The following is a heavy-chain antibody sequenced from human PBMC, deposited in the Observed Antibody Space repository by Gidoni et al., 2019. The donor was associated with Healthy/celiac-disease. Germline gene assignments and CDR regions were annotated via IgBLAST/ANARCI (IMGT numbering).Heavy chain of an antibody. V-gene: IGHV3-33*01. J-gene: IGHJ6*03. CDR2: IWYDGSNK. Sequence: QVQLVESGGGVVQPGRSLRLSCAASGFTFSSYGMRWVRQAPGKGLEWVAVIWYDGSNKYYADSVKGRFTISRDNSKNTLYLQMNSLRAEDTAVYYCARGDYYMDVWGKGTTVTVSS. CDR3: ARGDYYMDV. CDR1: GFTFSSYG.